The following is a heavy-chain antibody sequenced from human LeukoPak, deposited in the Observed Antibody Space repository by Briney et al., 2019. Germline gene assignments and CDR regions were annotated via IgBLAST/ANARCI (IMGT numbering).Heavy chain of an antibody. V-gene: IGHV1-3*01. CDR3: ARVGRYCSSTSCYRTFDY. CDR2: INAGNGNT. J-gene: IGHJ4*02. CDR1: GYTFTSYA. D-gene: IGHD2-2*01. Sequence: GASVKVSCKASGYTFTSYAMHWVRQAPGQRLEWMGWINAGNGNTKYSQKFQGRVTITRDTSASTAYMELSSLRSEDTAVYYCARVGRYCSSTSCYRTFDYWGQGTLVTVSS.